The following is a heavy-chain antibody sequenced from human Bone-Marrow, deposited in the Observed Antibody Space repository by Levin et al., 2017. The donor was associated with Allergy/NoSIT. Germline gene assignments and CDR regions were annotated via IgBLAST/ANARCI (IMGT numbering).Heavy chain of an antibody. CDR1: GGTFTSYA. CDR2: IIPIFGTT. CDR3: ARVSVSRNKTADH. D-gene: IGHD2/OR15-2a*01. V-gene: IGHV1-69*01. J-gene: IGHJ4*02. Sequence: KISCKASGGTFTSYAISWVRQAPGQGPEWMGGIIPIFGTTNYAQKFQGRVTITADESTSTAYMDLSSLRSEDTAVYYCARVSVSRNKTADHWGQGTRVTVSS.